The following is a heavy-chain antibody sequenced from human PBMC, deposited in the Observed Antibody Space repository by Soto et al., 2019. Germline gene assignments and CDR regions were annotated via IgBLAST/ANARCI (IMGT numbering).Heavy chain of an antibody. V-gene: IGHV1-8*01. CDR2: MNPNSGNT. J-gene: IGHJ6*03. CDR3: GGFFPETTNYRAV. Sequence: ASVKVSCKASGYTFTSYDINWVRQATGQGLEWMGWMNPNSGNTGYAQRFQGRVTMTRNTSISTAYMELSSLRSEDTAVDYCGGFFPETTNYRAVWGKGTRVTASS. D-gene: IGHD1-7*01. CDR1: GYTFTSYD.